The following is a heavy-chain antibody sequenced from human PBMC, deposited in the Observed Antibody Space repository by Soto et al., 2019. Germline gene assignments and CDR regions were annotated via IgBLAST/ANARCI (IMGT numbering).Heavy chain of an antibody. J-gene: IGHJ4*02. D-gene: IGHD6-13*01. CDR1: GFIPSSYA. CDR3: AKDAIMVSSSFNYFDF. Sequence: PGGSLRLSCVVSGFIPSSYAMSWVRQAPGKGLEWVSGISGSGGATSYADSVKGRFTTSRDNSKNTLYLQMNSLSAEDTAIYYCAKDAIMVSSSFNYFDFWGQGALVTVSS. CDR2: ISGSGGAT. V-gene: IGHV3-23*01.